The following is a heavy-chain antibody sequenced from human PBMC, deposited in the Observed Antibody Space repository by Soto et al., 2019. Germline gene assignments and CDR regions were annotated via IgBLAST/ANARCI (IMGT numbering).Heavy chain of an antibody. CDR1: GFTFSSYA. Sequence: PGGSLRLSCAASGFTFSSYAMSWVRQAPGKGLEWVSAISGSGGSTYYADSVKGRFTISRDNSKNTLYLQMNSLRAEDAAVYYCAIVTSEFYYYYGMDGWGQGTTVTVAS. CDR3: AIVTSEFYYYYGMDG. J-gene: IGHJ6*02. V-gene: IGHV3-23*01. CDR2: ISGSGGST.